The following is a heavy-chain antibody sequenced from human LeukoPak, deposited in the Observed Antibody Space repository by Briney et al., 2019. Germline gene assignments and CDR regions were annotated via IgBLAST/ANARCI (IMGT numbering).Heavy chain of an antibody. V-gene: IGHV1-2*04. CDR3: ARAHQGAMFYDS. CDR2: INPNSGGT. Sequence: ASVKVSCKASGYTFTGYYMHWVRQAPGQGLEWMGWINPNSGGTNYAQKFQGWVTMTRDTSTSTVYMELSSLRSDDTAMYYCARAHQGAMFYDSWGQGTLVTVSS. D-gene: IGHD3-10*02. CDR1: GYTFTGYY. J-gene: IGHJ4*02.